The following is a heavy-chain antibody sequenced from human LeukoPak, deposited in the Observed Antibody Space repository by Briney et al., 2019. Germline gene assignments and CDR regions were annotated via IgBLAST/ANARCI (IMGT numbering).Heavy chain of an antibody. Sequence: SETLSLTCTVSGGSISSGGYYWSWIRQHPGKGLEWIGYIYYSGSTYYNPSLKSRVTISVDTSKNEISLKLSSVTAADTAFYYCARDVGGNSPRYYYGLDVWGQGTTVTVSS. D-gene: IGHD4-23*01. CDR1: GGSISSGGYY. J-gene: IGHJ6*02. V-gene: IGHV4-31*03. CDR2: IYYSGST. CDR3: ARDVGGNSPRYYYGLDV.